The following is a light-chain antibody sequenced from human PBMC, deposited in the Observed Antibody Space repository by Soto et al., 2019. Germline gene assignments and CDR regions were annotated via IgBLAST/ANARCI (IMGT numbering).Light chain of an antibody. CDR2: GAS. J-gene: IGKJ1*01. CDR3: QQYGSSGT. V-gene: IGKV3-20*01. Sequence: VLTQSPGTLSLSPGESATLSCRASQSIGSNYLAWYQQKPGQAPRLLIYGASNRATGIPDRFSGSGTGTDFTLTISRLEPEDFAVYYCQQYGSSGTFGQGTKVDIK. CDR1: QSIGSNY.